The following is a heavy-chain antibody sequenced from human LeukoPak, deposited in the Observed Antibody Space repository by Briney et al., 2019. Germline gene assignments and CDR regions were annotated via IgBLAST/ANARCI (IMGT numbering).Heavy chain of an antibody. CDR2: IYYSGST. Sequence: SETLSLTCTASGGSISSCYWSWIRQPPGKGLEWIGNIYYSGSTNYNPSLKSRVTISVDTSKNQFSLKLSSVTAADTAVYYCTRGSIAYYYMDVWGKGTTVTISS. D-gene: IGHD3-22*01. J-gene: IGHJ6*03. V-gene: IGHV4-59*01. CDR1: GGSISSCY. CDR3: TRGSIAYYYMDV.